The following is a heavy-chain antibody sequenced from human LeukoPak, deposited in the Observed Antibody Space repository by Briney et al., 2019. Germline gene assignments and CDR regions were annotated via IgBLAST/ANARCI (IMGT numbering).Heavy chain of an antibody. CDR1: GFRFSVYG. V-gene: IGHV3-33*01. Sequence: GGSLRLSCAASGFRFSVYGMHWVRQAPGKGLEWVAVIWNDGSNKYYADSVKGRFTVSRDNSKNTLYLQMNSLRAEDTAVYSCGRATGPFDYWGQGTLVTVSS. CDR3: GRATGPFDY. J-gene: IGHJ4*02. CDR2: IWNDGSNK.